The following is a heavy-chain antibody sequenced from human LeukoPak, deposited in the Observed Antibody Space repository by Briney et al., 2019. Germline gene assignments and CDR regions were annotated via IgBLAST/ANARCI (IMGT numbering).Heavy chain of an antibody. J-gene: IGHJ4*02. D-gene: IGHD6-13*01. V-gene: IGHV4-30-4*08. Sequence: SETLSLTCTVSGGSISSGDYYWSWIRQPPGKGLEWIGYIYYSGSTYYNPSLKSRVTISVDTSKNQFSLKLSSVTAADTAVYYCAIAVAGYTHYFDYWGQGTLVTVSS. CDR3: AIAVAGYTHYFDY. CDR2: IYYSGST. CDR1: GGSISSGDYY.